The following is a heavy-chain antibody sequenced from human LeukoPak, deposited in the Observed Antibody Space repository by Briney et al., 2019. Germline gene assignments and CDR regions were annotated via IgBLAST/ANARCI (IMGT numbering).Heavy chain of an antibody. CDR3: ARGGGYYYGSGTMNVPSY. CDR2: IYYSGST. Sequence: PSETLSLTCTVSGGSFSSGTYYWSWIRQPPGKGLEWIGYIYYSGSTYYSPSLKSRVTMSVDTSRNQFSLKLSSVTAADTAVYYCARGGGYYYGSGTMNVPSYWGQGTLVTVSS. V-gene: IGHV4-30-4*01. CDR1: GGSFSSGTYY. J-gene: IGHJ4*02. D-gene: IGHD3-10*01.